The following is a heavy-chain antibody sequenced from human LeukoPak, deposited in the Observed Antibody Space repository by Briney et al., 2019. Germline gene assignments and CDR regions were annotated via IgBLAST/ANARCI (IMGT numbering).Heavy chain of an antibody. J-gene: IGHJ4*02. CDR2: IHYSGST. CDR1: GGSISSSSYY. Sequence: KASETLSLTCTVSGGSISSSSYYWGWIRQPPGKGLEWIGSIHYSGSTNYNPSLKSRVTISVDTSKNQFSLKLSSVTAADTAVYYCARDKARDSSGYDWGQGTLVTVSS. V-gene: IGHV4-39*07. D-gene: IGHD3-22*01. CDR3: ARDKARDSSGYD.